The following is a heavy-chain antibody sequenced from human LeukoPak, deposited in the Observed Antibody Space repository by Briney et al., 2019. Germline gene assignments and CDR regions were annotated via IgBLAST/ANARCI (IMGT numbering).Heavy chain of an antibody. CDR2: ISYDGSNK. CDR1: GFTFSSYG. D-gene: IGHD6-19*01. V-gene: IGHV3-30*03. CDR3: ARGLVDGEPMYSSGRGGDWFDP. Sequence: QPGGSLRLSCAASGFTFSSYGMHWVRQAPGKGLEWVAVISYDGSNKYYADSVKGRFTISRDNSKNTLYLQMNSLRAEDTAVYYCARGLVDGEPMYSSGRGGDWFDPWGQGTLVTVSS. J-gene: IGHJ5*02.